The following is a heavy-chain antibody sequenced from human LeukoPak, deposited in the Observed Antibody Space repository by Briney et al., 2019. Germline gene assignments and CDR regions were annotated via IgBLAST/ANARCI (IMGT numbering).Heavy chain of an antibody. J-gene: IGHJ3*02. CDR2: IRYDGSNK. V-gene: IGHV3-30*02. CDR3: AKDGVMITFGGVIVNGAFDI. CDR1: GFTFSSYG. Sequence: GGSLRLSCAASGFTFSSYGMHWVRQAPGKGLEWVAFIRYDGSNKYYADSVKGRFTISRDNSKNTLYLQMNSLRAEDTAVYYCAKDGVMITFGGVIVNGAFDIWGQGTMVTVSS. D-gene: IGHD3-16*02.